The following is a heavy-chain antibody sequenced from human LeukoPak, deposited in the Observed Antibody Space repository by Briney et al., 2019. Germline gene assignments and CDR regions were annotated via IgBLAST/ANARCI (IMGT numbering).Heavy chain of an antibody. Sequence: PGGSLRLSCAASGFTFSYYSMNWVRQAPGKGLEWVSFISNTSSKIYYADSVKGRFTISRDKAKNSMYMKMNSLRAEDTAVYYCVREGIVLVPAGNSGLPEYWGQGTLVTVSS. CDR2: ISNTSSKI. V-gene: IGHV3-21*01. CDR1: GFTFSYYS. J-gene: IGHJ4*02. CDR3: VREGIVLVPAGNSGLPEY. D-gene: IGHD2-2*01.